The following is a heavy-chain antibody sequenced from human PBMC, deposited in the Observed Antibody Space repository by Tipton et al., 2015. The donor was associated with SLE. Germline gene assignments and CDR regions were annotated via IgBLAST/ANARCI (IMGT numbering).Heavy chain of an antibody. D-gene: IGHD3-3*01. V-gene: IGHV3-30*04. CDR2: ISYDGSNK. CDR3: ARVSDNYDFWSATLDY. J-gene: IGHJ4*02. CDR1: GFTFSSYT. Sequence: SLRLSCAASGFTFSSYTVHWVRQAPGKGLEWVALISYDGSNKFYADSVKGRFTISRDNSRNTLYLQMNSLRAEDTAVYYCARVSDNYDFWSATLDYWGQGTLVTVSS.